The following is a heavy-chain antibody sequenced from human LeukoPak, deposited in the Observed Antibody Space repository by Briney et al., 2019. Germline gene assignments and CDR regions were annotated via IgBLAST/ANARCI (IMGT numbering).Heavy chain of an antibody. J-gene: IGHJ4*02. CDR1: GGSISSSSYY. CDR2: INHSGST. V-gene: IGHV4-39*07. Sequence: SETLSLTCTVSGGSISSSSYYWGWIRQPPGKGLEWIGEINHSGSTNYNPSLKSRVTISVDTSKNQFSLKLSSVTAADTAVYYCASGGNGNYWGQGTLVTVSS. CDR3: ASGGNGNY. D-gene: IGHD3-3*01.